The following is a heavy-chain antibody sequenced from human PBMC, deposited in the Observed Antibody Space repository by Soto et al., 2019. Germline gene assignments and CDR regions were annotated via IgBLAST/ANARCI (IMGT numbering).Heavy chain of an antibody. V-gene: IGHV4-30-2*01. Sequence: QLQLQESGSGLVKPSQTLSLTCAVSGGSISSGGYSWSWIRQPPGKGLEWIGYIYHSGSTYYNPSLKSSVTMSVDRSKNQFSLKLSTVTAANTFVYYRARTTTVTTYFDYWGQGTLVTVFS. CDR3: ARTTTVTTYFDY. J-gene: IGHJ4*02. CDR2: IYHSGST. D-gene: IGHD4-17*01. CDR1: GGSISSGGYS.